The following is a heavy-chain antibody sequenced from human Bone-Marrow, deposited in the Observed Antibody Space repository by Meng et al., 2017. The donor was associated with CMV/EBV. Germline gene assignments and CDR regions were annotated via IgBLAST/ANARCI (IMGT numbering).Heavy chain of an antibody. D-gene: IGHD3-22*01. CDR2: IRYDGSNK. CDR3: ARDYYDSSGYRNWFDP. CDR1: GFTFSSYG. V-gene: IGHV3-30*02. Sequence: GGSLRLSCAASGFTFSSYGMHWVRQAPGKGLEWVAFIRYDGSNKYYADSVKGRFTISRDNSKNTLYLQMNSLRAEDTAVYYCARDYYDSSGYRNWFDPWGQGTLVTVSS. J-gene: IGHJ5*02.